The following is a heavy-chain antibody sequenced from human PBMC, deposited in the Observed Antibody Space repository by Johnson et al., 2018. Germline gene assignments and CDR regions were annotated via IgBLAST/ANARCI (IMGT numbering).Heavy chain of an antibody. Sequence: VQLVESGAEVKKPGSSVKVSCKASGDTFSSYALSWVRQARGPGLEWMGGILTTFGTTNYAQKFQGSVPAIGDEFTSTTYLELSSRSSEARPPTYRAGGVVTITANKPTRTTAMGMISRRSEHTAVLYGARGYAHWGGEGVWGQGTTVTVSS. J-gene: IGHJ6*02. CDR1: GDTFSSYA. CDR2: ILTTFGTT. CDR3: AGGVVTITANKPTRTTAMGMISRRSEHTAVLYGARGYAHWGGEGV. V-gene: IGHV1-69*01. D-gene: IGHD5-12*01.